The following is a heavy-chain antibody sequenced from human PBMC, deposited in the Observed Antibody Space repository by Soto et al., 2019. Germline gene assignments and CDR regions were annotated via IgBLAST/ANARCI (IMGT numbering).Heavy chain of an antibody. CDR3: ARGGSSEFDY. V-gene: IGHV1-69*12. CDR2: IIPMYERA. Sequence: QVQLVQSGPEVKNPGSSVKVSCKASGGTFSTSAFSWVRQAPGQGLEWMGGIIPMYERADYAQKFQGTVTITADESTNAAFMEVRNLRSEDTAMYYCARGGSSEFDYWGQGTLVTVSS. J-gene: IGHJ4*02. CDR1: GGTFSTSA. D-gene: IGHD6-6*01.